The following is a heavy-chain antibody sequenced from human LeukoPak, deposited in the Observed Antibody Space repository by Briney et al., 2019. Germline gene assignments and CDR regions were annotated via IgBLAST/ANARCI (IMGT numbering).Heavy chain of an antibody. J-gene: IGHJ4*02. CDR3: AKAQSNTYYDILTGYYHDY. CDR2: ISYDGSNK. D-gene: IGHD3-9*01. CDR1: GFTFSSYA. V-gene: IGHV3-30-3*01. Sequence: GGSLRLSCAASGFTFSSYAMHWVRQAPGKGLEWVAVISYDGSNKYCADSVKGRFTISRDNSKNTLYLQMNSLRAEDTARYYCAKAQSNTYYDILTGYYHDYWGQGTLVTVSS.